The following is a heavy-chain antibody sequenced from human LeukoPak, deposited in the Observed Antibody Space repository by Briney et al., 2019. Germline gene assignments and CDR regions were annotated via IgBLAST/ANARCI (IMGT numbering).Heavy chain of an antibody. D-gene: IGHD1-14*01. Sequence: GSLRLSCAASGFTFSNSDMSWVRQAPGKGLEWVSAIGGSGSSTFYADSVKGRFTVSRDNSKNTLYLQMSSLRAEDTAVHYCAKSRLTPHPWGQGTLVTVSS. V-gene: IGHV3-23*01. CDR1: GFTFSNSD. J-gene: IGHJ5*02. CDR3: AKSRLTPHP. CDR2: IGGSGSST.